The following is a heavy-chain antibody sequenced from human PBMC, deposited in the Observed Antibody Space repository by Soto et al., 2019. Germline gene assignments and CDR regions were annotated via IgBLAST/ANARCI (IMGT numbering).Heavy chain of an antibody. Sequence: SETLSLTCAVSGGSISSSNWWSWVRQPPVKGLEWIGEIYHSGSTNYNPSLKSRVTISVDKSKNQFSLKLSSVTAADTAVYYCARQYYDFWSGYNYYYYGMEVWGQGTTVTVSS. CDR2: IYHSGST. CDR1: GGSISSSNW. J-gene: IGHJ6*02. D-gene: IGHD3-3*01. CDR3: ARQYYDFWSGYNYYYYGMEV. V-gene: IGHV4-4*02.